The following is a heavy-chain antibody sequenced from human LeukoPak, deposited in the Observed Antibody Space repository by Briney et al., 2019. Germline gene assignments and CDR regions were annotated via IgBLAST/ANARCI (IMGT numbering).Heavy chain of an antibody. CDR2: INHSGGT. CDR1: GGSFSGFY. J-gene: IGHJ4*02. Sequence: SETLSLTCAVYGGSFSGFYWSWIRQPPGKGLEWIGEINHSGGTNHNPSLKSRVTISVDSSKNQFSLKLNSVTAADTAVYYCARDSSTVTTRHFDYWGQGTLVTVSS. D-gene: IGHD4-17*01. CDR3: ARDSSTVTTRHFDY. V-gene: IGHV4-34*01.